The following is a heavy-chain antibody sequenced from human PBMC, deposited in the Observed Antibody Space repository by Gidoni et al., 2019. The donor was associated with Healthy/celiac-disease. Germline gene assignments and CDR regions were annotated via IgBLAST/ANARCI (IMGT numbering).Heavy chain of an antibody. CDR2: ISSSGSTI. V-gene: IGHV3-11*01. D-gene: IGHD2-2*01. CDR3: ARDLLCTSCYRPAHDAFDI. Sequence: QVQLVESGGGLVKHGGSLRPSCAASGFTFSAYSISWSRQAPGKGLEWVSYISSSGSTIYYADPVKGRFTISRDNAKNSLYLQMNSLRAEDTAVYYCARDLLCTSCYRPAHDAFDIWGQGTMVTVSS. CDR1: GFTFSAYS. J-gene: IGHJ3*02.